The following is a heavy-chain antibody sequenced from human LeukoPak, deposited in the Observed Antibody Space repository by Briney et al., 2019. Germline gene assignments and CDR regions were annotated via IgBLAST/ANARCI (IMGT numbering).Heavy chain of an antibody. CDR2: INTDGSST. J-gene: IGHJ4*02. CDR3: ARDSFDISGYYYGYDY. Sequence: GGSLRLSCAASGFTFSSYSLNWVRQAPGKGLEWVSRINTDGSSTSYADSVKGRFTISRDNAKNTLYLQMNSLRAEDTAVYYCARDSFDISGYYYGYDYWGQGTLVTVSS. D-gene: IGHD3-22*01. CDR1: GFTFSSYS. V-gene: IGHV3-74*01.